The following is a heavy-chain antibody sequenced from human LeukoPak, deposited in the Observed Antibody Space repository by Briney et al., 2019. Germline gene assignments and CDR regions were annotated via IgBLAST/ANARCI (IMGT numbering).Heavy chain of an antibody. V-gene: IGHV3-48*01. CDR3: ARELGYSYGYMDV. CDR1: GFTFSSYT. Sequence: GGSLRLSCAASGFTFSSYTMNWVRQPPGQGLEWVSNIGTSSTTTYYADSVKGRFTISRDNAKNSLYLQMNSLRADDTAVYYCARELGYSYGYMDVWGQGTTVTVSS. J-gene: IGHJ6*02. D-gene: IGHD5-18*01. CDR2: IGTSSTTT.